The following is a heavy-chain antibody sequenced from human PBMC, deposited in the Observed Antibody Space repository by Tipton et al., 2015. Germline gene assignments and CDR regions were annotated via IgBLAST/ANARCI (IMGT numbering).Heavy chain of an antibody. CDR3: ACQDYDSLTRDYQTVDY. CDR1: GGSFSDYY. J-gene: IGHJ4*02. Sequence: TLSLTCAVYGGSFSDYYWSWIRQSPGKGLEWIGEINHSGSTNYNPSLKSRVTISVDTSKNQFSLKLTSVTAADTAVYYCACQDYDSLTRDYQTVDYWGQGTLVTVSS. CDR2: INHSGST. V-gene: IGHV4-34*01. D-gene: IGHD3-9*01.